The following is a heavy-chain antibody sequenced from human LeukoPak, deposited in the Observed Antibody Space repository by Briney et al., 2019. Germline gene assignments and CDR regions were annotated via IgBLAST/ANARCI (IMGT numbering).Heavy chain of an antibody. D-gene: IGHD3-3*01. Sequence: SETLSLTCAVYGGSFSGYYWSWIRQPPGKGLEWIGEINHSGSTNYNPSLKSRVTISVDTSKNQFSLKLSSVTAADTAVYYCARTYYDFWSGYYFDYWGQGTLVTVSS. CDR3: ARTYYDFWSGYYFDY. J-gene: IGHJ4*02. V-gene: IGHV4-34*01. CDR1: GGSFSGYY. CDR2: INHSGST.